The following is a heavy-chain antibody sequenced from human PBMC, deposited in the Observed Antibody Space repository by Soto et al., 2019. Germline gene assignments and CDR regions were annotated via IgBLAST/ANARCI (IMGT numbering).Heavy chain of an antibody. V-gene: IGHV3-48*01. Sequence: TGGSLRLSCAASGFTFSSYTMNWVRQAPGKGLEWVSYISGSGTTIYYADSVKGRFTVSRDNAKSSLYLQMNSLRAEDTAMYYCARDVKATYWGQGTLVTVSS. CDR2: ISGSGTTI. CDR1: GFTFSSYT. CDR3: ARDVKATY. J-gene: IGHJ4*02.